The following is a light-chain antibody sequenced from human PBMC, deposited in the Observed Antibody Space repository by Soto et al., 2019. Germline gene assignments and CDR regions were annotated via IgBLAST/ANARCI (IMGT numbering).Light chain of an antibody. CDR3: QQYNSWPPIT. V-gene: IGKV3-15*01. Sequence: EIVITQSPDTLYLSPGEGATLSCRASQSVVTKLSWWQQNACQAPRLLLYRASTRATGIPDRFSGSGSGTEFTLTLSSLQSEDFAVYYCQQYNSWPPITFGQGTRLEIK. J-gene: IGKJ5*01. CDR1: QSVVTK. CDR2: RAS.